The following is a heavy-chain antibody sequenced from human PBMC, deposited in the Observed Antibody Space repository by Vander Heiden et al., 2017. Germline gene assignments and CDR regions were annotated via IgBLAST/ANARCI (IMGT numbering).Heavy chain of an antibody. Sequence: QVQLQESGPGLVKPSETLSLTCMVSGGSITDTPSYLGWIRHPPGKGLEWCGSIIFGGSANYDPSLKSRVTISIDSSKNQFSLKLTSVTAADSGLYYCARRAGSFRGPNWFDPWGQGMLVTVSP. J-gene: IGHJ5*02. CDR3: ARRAGSFRGPNWFDP. CDR1: GGSITDTPSY. D-gene: IGHD1-26*01. V-gene: IGHV4-39*01. CDR2: IIFGGSA.